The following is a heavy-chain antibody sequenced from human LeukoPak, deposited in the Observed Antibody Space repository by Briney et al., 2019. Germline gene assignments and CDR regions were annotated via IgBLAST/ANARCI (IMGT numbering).Heavy chain of an antibody. D-gene: IGHD2-15*01. CDR3: ARELPFDY. J-gene: IGHJ4*02. CDR2: IKQDGSEK. Sequence: GGSLRLSCAASGFTFDTYWMSWVRQAPGKGLEWVANIKQDGSEKYYVDSVKGRFTISRDNAKNTLYLQMNSLRAEDTAVYYCARELPFDYWGQGTLVTVSS. CDR1: GFTFDTYW. V-gene: IGHV3-7*01.